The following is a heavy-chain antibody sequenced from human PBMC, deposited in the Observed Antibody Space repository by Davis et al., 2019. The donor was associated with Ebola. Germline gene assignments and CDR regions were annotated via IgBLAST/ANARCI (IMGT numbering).Heavy chain of an antibody. J-gene: IGHJ4*03. V-gene: IGHV1-69*13. D-gene: IGHD3-16*01. CDR1: GGTFSSYA. CDR3: ARDLGYPYFDY. CDR2: IIPIFGTA. Sequence: SVKVSCKASGGTFSSYAISWVRQAPGQGLEWMGGIIPIFGTANYAQKFQGRVTITADESTSTAYMELRSLRSDDTAVYYCARDLGYPYFDYWGQGTTVTVSS.